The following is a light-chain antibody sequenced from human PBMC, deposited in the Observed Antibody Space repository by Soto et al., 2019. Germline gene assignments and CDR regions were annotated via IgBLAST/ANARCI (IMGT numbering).Light chain of an antibody. J-gene: IGKJ1*01. Sequence: DIEMTQSPSTLSASIGDGVTITCRASESISGWLAWYQQQPGKAPKLLIYDASNLESGVPSRFSGSGSGTEFTLAISSLQPDDFATYYCQQYINYPRTFGQGTKVEI. CDR3: QQYINYPRT. CDR2: DAS. CDR1: ESISGW. V-gene: IGKV1-5*01.